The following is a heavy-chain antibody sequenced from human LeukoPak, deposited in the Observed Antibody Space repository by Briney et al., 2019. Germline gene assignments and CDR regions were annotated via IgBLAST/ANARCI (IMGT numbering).Heavy chain of an antibody. D-gene: IGHD2-2*01. CDR2: IYTSGST. CDR1: GGSISSYY. V-gene: IGHV4-4*07. Sequence: SETLSLTCTVSGGSISSYYWSWIRQPAGKGLEWIGRIYTSGSTNYNPSLKSRVTMSVDTSKNQFSLKLSSVTAADTAVYYCARDLVDIVVVPAAMDDYYYYMDVWGKGTTVTVSS. J-gene: IGHJ6*03. CDR3: ARDLVDIVVVPAAMDDYYYYMDV.